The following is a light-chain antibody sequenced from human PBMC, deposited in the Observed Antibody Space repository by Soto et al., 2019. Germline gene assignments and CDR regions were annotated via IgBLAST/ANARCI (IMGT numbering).Light chain of an antibody. V-gene: IGKV3-20*01. CDR1: QSVTNNY. CDR2: GAS. J-gene: IGKJ1*01. Sequence: EVVLTQSPGTLSLSPGERATLSCRASQSVTNNYLAWYQQKSGQAPRLLIYGASNRVTSIPDRFSGSGSGTDFTLTISRLEPEDFAVYYCQQYGSSPRTLGQGTKLDIK. CDR3: QQYGSSPRT.